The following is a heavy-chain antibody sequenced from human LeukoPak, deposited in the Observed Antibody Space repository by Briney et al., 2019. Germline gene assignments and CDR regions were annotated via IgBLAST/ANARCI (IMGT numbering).Heavy chain of an antibody. V-gene: IGHV4-4*02. J-gene: IGHJ4*02. CDR1: GGSISSSNW. D-gene: IGHD3-9*01. CDR3: ARAPPYYDILTGYYSYCFDY. Sequence: SGTLSLTCAVSGGSISSSNWWSWVRQPPGKGLEWIGEIYHSGGTNYNPSLKRRGTISVDKSKNQFSLKLSSVTAADTAVYYCARAPPYYDILTGYYSYCFDYWGQGTLVTVSS. CDR2: IYHSGGT.